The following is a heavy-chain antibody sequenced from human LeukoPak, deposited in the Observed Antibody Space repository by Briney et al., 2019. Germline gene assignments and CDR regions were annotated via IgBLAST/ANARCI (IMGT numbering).Heavy chain of an antibody. Sequence: ASVKVSCKVSGYTLTELSMHWVRQAPGKGLEWMGGFDPEDGETIYAQKFQGRVTMTEDTSTDTAYMELSSLRSEETAVYYCATWYYYDSSGYRVLSAFDIWGQGTMVTVSS. J-gene: IGHJ3*02. CDR3: ATWYYYDSSGYRVLSAFDI. CDR1: GYTLTELS. CDR2: FDPEDGET. D-gene: IGHD3-22*01. V-gene: IGHV1-24*01.